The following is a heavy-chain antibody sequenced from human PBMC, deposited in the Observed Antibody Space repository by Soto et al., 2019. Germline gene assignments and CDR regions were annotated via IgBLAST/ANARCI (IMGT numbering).Heavy chain of an antibody. CDR2: ISCGGDGI. Sequence: EFQLLESVGGLFQPGGSLRLSCAVSGFPGHAMTWVRQAPGKGLGWVSSISCGGDGIYDADSVRVRFTISSDFSRNTMYLHMTRLSAGDTAVYYCAKFLLGSSCTSTLGAASFDFWGRGTLVTVSS. D-gene: IGHD1-26*01. V-gene: IGHV3-23*01. J-gene: IGHJ4*02. CDR3: AKFLLGSSCTSTLGAASFDF. CDR1: GFPGHA.